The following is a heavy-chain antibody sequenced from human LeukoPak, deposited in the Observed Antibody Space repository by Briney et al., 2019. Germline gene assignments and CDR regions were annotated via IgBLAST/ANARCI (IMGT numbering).Heavy chain of an antibody. Sequence: ASVKVSCKASGGTFSSYAISWVRQAPGQGLGWMGGIIPIFGTANYAQKFQGRVTITADESTSTAYMELSSLRSEDTAVYYCARGSSSSLTGDYWGQGTLVTVSS. CDR1: GGTFSSYA. CDR2: IIPIFGTA. CDR3: ARGSSSSLTGDY. D-gene: IGHD6-13*01. V-gene: IGHV1-69*13. J-gene: IGHJ4*02.